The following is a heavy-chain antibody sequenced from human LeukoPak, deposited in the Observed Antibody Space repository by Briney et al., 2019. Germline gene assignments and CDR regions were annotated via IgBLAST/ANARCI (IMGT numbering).Heavy chain of an antibody. CDR1: GYTFTGYY. CDR2: MNPKNGGT. CDR3: TRALAF. J-gene: IGHJ4*02. V-gene: IGHV1-2*02. Sequence: ASVKVSCKASGYTFTGYYMHWVRQAPGQGLEWIGWMNPKNGGTNYALKFQGRVTMTGDTSINTAYLNLSGLKSDDSALYYCTRALAFWGQGTLVTVSS.